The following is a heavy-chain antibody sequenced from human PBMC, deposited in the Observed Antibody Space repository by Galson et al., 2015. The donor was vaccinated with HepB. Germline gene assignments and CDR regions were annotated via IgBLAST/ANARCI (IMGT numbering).Heavy chain of an antibody. D-gene: IGHD6-19*01. Sequence: SLRLSCAASGFNFRRYAMSWVRQAPGRGLEWVSGISGSGFFTNYAASVTGRVPISKDNSKNKMYLQMNSPGAEDTAVYYCARPKDVGSGWSRVEWYFDLWGRGTLVTVSS. CDR3: ARPKDVGSGWSRVEWYFDL. CDR2: ISGSGFFT. CDR1: GFNFRRYA. J-gene: IGHJ2*01. V-gene: IGHV3-23*01.